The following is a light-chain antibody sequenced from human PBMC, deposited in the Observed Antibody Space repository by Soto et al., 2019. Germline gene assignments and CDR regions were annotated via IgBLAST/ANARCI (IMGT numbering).Light chain of an antibody. CDR3: QQYAYSPFT. J-gene: IGKJ3*01. CDR2: GTS. CDR1: QSVRNNY. Sequence: EIVLTQSPVTLSLSPGERATLSCRASQSVRNNYVAWYQQKPGQAPRLLIYGTSTRATGVPDRFSVTGSGTDFTLTISRLEPEDFAVYYCQQYAYSPFTFGPGTKVDIK. V-gene: IGKV3-20*01.